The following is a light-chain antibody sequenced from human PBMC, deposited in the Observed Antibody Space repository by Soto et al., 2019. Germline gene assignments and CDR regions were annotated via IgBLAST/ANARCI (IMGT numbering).Light chain of an antibody. Sequence: QTVVTQEPSFSVSPGGTVTLTCGLSSGSVSTNYYPSWYQQTPGQAPRTLVYGTNTRSSGVPDRFSGSLLGNKAALTIAGAQADDESAYYCVLYMGSGISVFGGGTKLTVL. CDR2: GTN. CDR1: SGSVSTNYY. CDR3: VLYMGSGISV. V-gene: IGLV8-61*01. J-gene: IGLJ2*01.